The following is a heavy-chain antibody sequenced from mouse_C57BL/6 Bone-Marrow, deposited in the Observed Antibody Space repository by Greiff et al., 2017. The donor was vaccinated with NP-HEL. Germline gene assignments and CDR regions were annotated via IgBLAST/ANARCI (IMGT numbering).Heavy chain of an antibody. V-gene: IGHV1-59*01. CDR2: IDPSDSYT. CDR1: GYTFTSYW. CDR3: ARRENYDYPWFAY. Sequence: QVQLKQPGAELVRPGTSVKLSCKASGYTFTSYWMHWVKQRPGQGLEWIGVIDPSDSYTNYNQKFKGKATLTVDTSSSTAYMQLSSLTSEDSAVYYCARRENYDYPWFAYWGQGTLVTVSA. D-gene: IGHD2-4*01. J-gene: IGHJ3*01.